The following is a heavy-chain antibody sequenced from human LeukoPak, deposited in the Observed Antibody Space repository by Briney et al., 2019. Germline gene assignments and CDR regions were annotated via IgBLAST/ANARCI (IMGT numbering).Heavy chain of an antibody. V-gene: IGHV4-61*09. CDR1: GGSISSGSYY. CDR2: IYTSGST. CDR3: ARDRGSSGWYDY. J-gene: IGHJ4*02. D-gene: IGHD6-19*01. Sequence: SETLSLTCTVSGGSISSGSYYWSWIRQPAGKGLEWIGHIYTSGSTNYNPSLKSRVTMSVDTSKNQFSLKLSSVTAADTAVYYCARDRGSSGWYDYWGQGTLVTVSS.